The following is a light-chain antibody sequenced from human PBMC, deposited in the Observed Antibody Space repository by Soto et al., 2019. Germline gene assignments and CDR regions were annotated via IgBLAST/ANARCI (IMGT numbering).Light chain of an antibody. Sequence: VVLTESPGTLSLSPVERGTLSCMASDSTLNDYLAWYQQKPGQAPRLLIYGASSRATGIPNRFSGSGSGTDFTLTISRLEPEDFAVYYCQQYGNSPQTFGQGTKVDIK. V-gene: IGKV3-20*01. CDR1: DSTLNDY. CDR3: QQYGNSPQT. CDR2: GAS. J-gene: IGKJ1*01.